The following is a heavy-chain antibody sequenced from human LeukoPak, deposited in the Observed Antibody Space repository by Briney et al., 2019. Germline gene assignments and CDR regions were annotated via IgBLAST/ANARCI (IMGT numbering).Heavy chain of an antibody. J-gene: IGHJ4*02. CDR3: ARYYYDSSGYYRRDY. CDR2: IIPIFGTA. CDR1: GGTFSSYA. V-gene: IGHV1-69*13. D-gene: IGHD3-22*01. Sequence: SVKVSCKASGGTFSSYAISWVRQAPGQGLEWMGGIIPIFGTANYAQKFQGRVTITADESTSTAYMELSRLRSDDTAVYYCARYYYDSSGYYRRDYWGQGTLVTVSS.